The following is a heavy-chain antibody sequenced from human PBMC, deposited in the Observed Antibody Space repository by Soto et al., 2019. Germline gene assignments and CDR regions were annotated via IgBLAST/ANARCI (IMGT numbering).Heavy chain of an antibody. J-gene: IGHJ6*02. V-gene: IGHV4-34*01. CDR1: GGALSGSY. CDR2: INHSGST. Sequence: LTCAVYGGALSGSYWSWIRQPPGKELEWIGEINHSGSTNYNPSLKSRVTISVDTSKNQFSLKLSSVTAADTAVYYCARGRGSIAARPHYGMDIRGQGTTVAVSS. CDR3: ARGRGSIAARPHYGMDI. D-gene: IGHD6-6*01.